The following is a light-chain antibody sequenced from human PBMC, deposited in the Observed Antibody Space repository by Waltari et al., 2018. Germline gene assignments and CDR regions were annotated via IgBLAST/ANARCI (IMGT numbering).Light chain of an antibody. CDR1: QSVIHSSNDKNY. J-gene: IGKJ2*01. CDR3: HQYYSVPYT. Sequence: DIVMTQSPDSLAVSLGERATINCKSSQSVIHSSNDKNYLVWYQQKPGQPPKLLIYWASIRESGVPDRFSGSGSGTEFTLTITNLQAEDVAVYFCHQYYSVPYTFGQGTKLEIK. V-gene: IGKV4-1*01. CDR2: WAS.